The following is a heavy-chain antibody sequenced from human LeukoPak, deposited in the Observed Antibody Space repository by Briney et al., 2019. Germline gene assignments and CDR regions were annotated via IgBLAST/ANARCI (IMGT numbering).Heavy chain of an antibody. CDR2: ISSSSSTI. J-gene: IGHJ3*02. CDR3: ARDPWGVLGAFDI. D-gene: IGHD3-10*01. CDR1: GFTFSSYS. V-gene: IGHV3-48*04. Sequence: GGSLRLSCAASGFTFSSYSMNWVRQAPGKGLEWVSYISSSSSTIYYADSVKGRFTISRDNAKNSLYLQMNSLRAEDTAVYYCARDPWGVLGAFDIWGQGTMVTVSS.